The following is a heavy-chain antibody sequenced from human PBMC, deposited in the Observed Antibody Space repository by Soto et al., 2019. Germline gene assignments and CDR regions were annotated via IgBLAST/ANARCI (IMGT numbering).Heavy chain of an antibody. Sequence: GGSLRLSCAASGFTFSDYYMSWIRQAPGKGLEWVSYISSSGSTIYYADSVKGRFTISRDNAKNSLYLQMNSLRAEDTAVYYCARKGYGSGSYYDVLWYYYYYMDVWGKGTTVTVSS. CDR1: GFTFSDYY. D-gene: IGHD3-10*01. V-gene: IGHV3-11*01. CDR2: ISSSGSTI. CDR3: ARKGYGSGSYYDVLWYYYYYMDV. J-gene: IGHJ6*03.